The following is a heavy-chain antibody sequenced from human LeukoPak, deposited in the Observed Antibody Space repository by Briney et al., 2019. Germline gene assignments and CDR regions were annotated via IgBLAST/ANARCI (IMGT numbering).Heavy chain of an antibody. Sequence: GASVKVSCKASGYTFTSYDINWVRQATGQGLEWMGWMNPNSGNTGYAQKFQGRVTMTRNTSISTAYMELSSLRSEDTAVYYCARDLANTAMVTWAYYYYGMNVWGQGTTVTVSS. J-gene: IGHJ6*02. V-gene: IGHV1-8*01. CDR1: GYTFTSYD. CDR2: MNPNSGNT. CDR3: ARDLANTAMVTWAYYYYGMNV. D-gene: IGHD5-18*01.